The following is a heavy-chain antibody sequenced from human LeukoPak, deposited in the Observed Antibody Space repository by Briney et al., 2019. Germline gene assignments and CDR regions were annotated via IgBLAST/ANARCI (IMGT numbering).Heavy chain of an antibody. CDR2: TYSDGSS. Sequence: GGSLRLSCAASGFIVSSNYMSWVRQAPGKGLEWVSVTYSDGSSYYTDSVKGRFTISRDTSKNTLYPQMNSLRAEDTAVYYCASRIAAAGTDAFDTWGQGTMVTVSS. CDR1: GFIVSSNY. V-gene: IGHV3-66*02. J-gene: IGHJ3*02. D-gene: IGHD6-13*01. CDR3: ASRIAAAGTDAFDT.